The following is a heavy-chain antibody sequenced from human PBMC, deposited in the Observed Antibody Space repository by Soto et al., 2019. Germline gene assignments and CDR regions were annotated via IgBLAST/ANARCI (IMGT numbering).Heavy chain of an antibody. V-gene: IGHV4-61*03. D-gene: IGHD4-4*01. CDR1: GGSVGSGSYY. Sequence: SETLSLTCTVSGGSVGSGSYYWSWIRQPLGKGLEWIGYIYYSGNTDYNPSLRGRATIPVDKAKSHFSMQLTSVTSADTAIYYCARDSVLEYYSAHPNPYWFEPWGQGNLGT. CDR3: ARDSVLEYYSAHPNPYWFEP. CDR2: IYYSGNT. J-gene: IGHJ5*02.